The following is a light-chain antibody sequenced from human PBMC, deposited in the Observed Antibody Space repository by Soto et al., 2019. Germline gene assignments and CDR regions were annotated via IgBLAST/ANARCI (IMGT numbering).Light chain of an antibody. CDR1: QSVSSSY. Sequence: EIVLTQSPGTLSLSPGERATLSCRASQSVSSSYLAWYQQKPGQAPRLLIYGASSRATGIPDRFSGSGSGTDFTLTISRLEPEDFAVYYCQQCSNWPPTFGGGTKVDIK. CDR2: GAS. CDR3: QQCSNWPPT. V-gene: IGKV3D-20*02. J-gene: IGKJ4*01.